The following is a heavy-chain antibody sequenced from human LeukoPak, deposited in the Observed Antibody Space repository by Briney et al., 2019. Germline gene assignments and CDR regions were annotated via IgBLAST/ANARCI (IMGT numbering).Heavy chain of an antibody. CDR2: IIPIFGTT. CDR1: GGTFSSHA. CDR3: AKGDSGYDYGFDN. V-gene: IGHV1-69*05. Sequence: ASVKVSCKASGGTFSSHAISWVRQAPGQGLEWVGGIIPIFGTTNYAQKFQGRVTITTDESTSTGYMELRSLSSDDTAVYYCAKGDSGYDYGFDNWGQGTLVTVSS. D-gene: IGHD5-12*01. J-gene: IGHJ4*02.